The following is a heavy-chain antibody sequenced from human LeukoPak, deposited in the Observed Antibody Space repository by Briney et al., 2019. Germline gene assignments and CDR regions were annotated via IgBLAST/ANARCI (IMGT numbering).Heavy chain of an antibody. J-gene: IGHJ4*02. CDR3: ARDLSGWYPRFDY. Sequence: GASVKVSCKASGYSFTGYYMHWVRQAPGQGLEWMGWINPKSGGTNYAQKFQGRVTMTRDTSISTAYMELSSLRSDDTAVYYCARDLSGWYPRFDYWGQGTLVTVSS. CDR2: INPKSGGT. D-gene: IGHD6-19*01. V-gene: IGHV1-2*02. CDR1: GYSFTGYY.